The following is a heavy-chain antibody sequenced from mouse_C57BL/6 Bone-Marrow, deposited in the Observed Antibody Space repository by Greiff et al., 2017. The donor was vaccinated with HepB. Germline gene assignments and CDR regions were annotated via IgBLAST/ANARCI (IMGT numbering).Heavy chain of an antibody. D-gene: IGHD1-1*01. Sequence: DVQLVESGGGLVKPGGSLKLSCAASGFTFSDYGMHWVRQAPEKGLEWVAYISSGSSTIYYADTVKGRFTISRDNAKNTLFLQMTSLRSEDTAMYYCANLITTVVNGNYAMDYWGQGTSVTVSS. CDR2: ISSGSSTI. CDR1: GFTFSDYG. J-gene: IGHJ4*01. V-gene: IGHV5-17*01. CDR3: ANLITTVVNGNYAMDY.